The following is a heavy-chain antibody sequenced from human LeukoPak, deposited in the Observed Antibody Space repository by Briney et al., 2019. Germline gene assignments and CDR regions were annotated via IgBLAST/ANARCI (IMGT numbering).Heavy chain of an antibody. V-gene: IGHV1-69*13. CDR3: ARSRSACSSTSCHLYYYYGMDV. CDR1: GGTFSSYA. Sequence: GASVKVSCKASGGTFSSYAISWVRQAPGQGLEWMGGIIPIFGTANYAQKFQGRVTITADESTSTAYMELSSLRSEDTAVYYCARSRSACSSTSCHLYYYYGMDVWGQGTTVTVSS. CDR2: IIPIFGTA. J-gene: IGHJ6*02. D-gene: IGHD2-2*01.